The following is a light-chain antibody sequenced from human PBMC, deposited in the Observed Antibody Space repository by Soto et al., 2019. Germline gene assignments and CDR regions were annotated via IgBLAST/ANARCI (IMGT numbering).Light chain of an antibody. J-gene: IGKJ1*01. CDR1: QSVSSSY. CDR2: GAS. Sequence: EIVMTQSPVILSVSPGERATLSCRASQSVSSSYLAWYQQKPGQAPRLLIFGASTRAAGIPARFSGSGSGTEFTLTISRLQSEDFAVYYCQQYNNWRWTFGQGTKGDSK. V-gene: IGKV3-15*01. CDR3: QQYNNWRWT.